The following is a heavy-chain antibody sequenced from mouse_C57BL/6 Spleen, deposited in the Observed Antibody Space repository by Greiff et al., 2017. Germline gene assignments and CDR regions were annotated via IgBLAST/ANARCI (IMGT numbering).Heavy chain of an antibody. V-gene: IGHV5-6*01. Sequence: EVKLVESGGDLVKPGGSLKLSCAASGFTFSSYGMSWVRQTPDKRLEWVATISSGGSYTYYPDSVKGRFTISRDNAKNTLYLQMSSLKSEDTAMYYCARPSTVDPYYAMDYWGQGTSVTVSS. J-gene: IGHJ4*01. D-gene: IGHD1-1*01. CDR1: GFTFSSYG. CDR3: ARPSTVDPYYAMDY. CDR2: ISSGGSYT.